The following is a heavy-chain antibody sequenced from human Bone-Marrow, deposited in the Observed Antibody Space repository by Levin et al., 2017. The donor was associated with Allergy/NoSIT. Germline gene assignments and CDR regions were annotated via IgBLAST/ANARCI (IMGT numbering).Heavy chain of an antibody. Sequence: GGSLRLSCAASGFTFSRYRINWVRQAPGKGLEWVSSISSSSGYIYYADSVKGRFTVSRDNAQNSLYLQMNSLRAEDTAVYYCARCGPAVTTNAFDIWGQGSMVTVSS. CDR2: ISSSSGYI. J-gene: IGHJ3*02. CDR1: GFTFSRYR. D-gene: IGHD4-17*01. V-gene: IGHV3-21*01. CDR3: ARCGPAVTTNAFDI.